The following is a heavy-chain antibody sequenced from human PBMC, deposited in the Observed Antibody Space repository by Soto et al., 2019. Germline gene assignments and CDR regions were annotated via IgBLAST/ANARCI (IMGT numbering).Heavy chain of an antibody. J-gene: IGHJ4*02. CDR1: GGTFSSDS. D-gene: IGHD2-15*01. CDR3: ARSGGLDRDLNY. CDR2: IIPMFDTP. Sequence: QVQLVQSGAEVKKPGSSVKVSCKASGGTFSSDSFSWVRQAPGQGLEWMGGIIPMFDTPIYAQKFQDRVTITADDSTSTAYMQLSSLRSGDTAVYYCARSGGLDRDLNYWGQGSLVTVSS. V-gene: IGHV1-69*12.